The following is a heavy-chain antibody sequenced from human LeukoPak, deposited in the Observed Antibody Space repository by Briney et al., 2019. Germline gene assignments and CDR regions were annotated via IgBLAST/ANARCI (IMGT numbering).Heavy chain of an antibody. Sequence: GGSLRLSCAPSGFTFSSYAMSWVRQALGKGLEWVSAISASGGSTYYADSVKGRFTIFRDNSRDTLYLQMNSLRAEDTAVYYCARKLGSGGDAFDVWGQGTMVTVSS. V-gene: IGHV3-23*01. D-gene: IGHD3-16*01. CDR2: ISASGGST. J-gene: IGHJ3*01. CDR3: ARKLGSGGDAFDV. CDR1: GFTFSSYA.